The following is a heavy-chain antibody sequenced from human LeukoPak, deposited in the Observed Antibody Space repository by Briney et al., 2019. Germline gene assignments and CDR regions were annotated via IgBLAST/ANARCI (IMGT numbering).Heavy chain of an antibody. CDR1: GYNFSRYY. D-gene: IGHD3-16*01. V-gene: IGHV1-46*01. Sequence: GASVKLSCKASGYNFSRYYIQWVRQDPGQGLEWMGLLNPSRGTTAYAPKFQGRVTMTRDTSSNTVYMELRGLRSDDTAIYYCARVATRGIGGSYDLDFWGQGSLVTVSS. J-gene: IGHJ4*02. CDR3: ARVATRGIGGSYDLDF. CDR2: LNPSRGTT.